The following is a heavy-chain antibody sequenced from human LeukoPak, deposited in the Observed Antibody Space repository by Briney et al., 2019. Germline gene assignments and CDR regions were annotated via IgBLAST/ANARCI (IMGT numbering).Heavy chain of an antibody. D-gene: IGHD7-27*01. CDR2: INPKSGGT. CDR1: GYTFTDHY. V-gene: IGHV1-2*02. J-gene: IGHJ4*02. CDR3: VRAGELDY. Sequence: ASVKVSCKASGYTFTDHYMIWVRQAPGQGLEWMGWINPKSGGTKYAQKFQGRVTMTRDTSISTAYMGLSILRSDDTAVYYCVRAGELDYWGQGTLVTVSS.